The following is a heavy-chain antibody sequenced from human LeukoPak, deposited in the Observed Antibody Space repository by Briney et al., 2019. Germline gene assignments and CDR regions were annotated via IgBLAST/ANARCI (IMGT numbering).Heavy chain of an antibody. CDR2: ISRSGATT. J-gene: IGHJ2*01. CDR3: ARDPGDRWYFDL. V-gene: IGHV3-23*01. D-gene: IGHD7-27*01. Sequence: AGCLTLSCLACVCIFIKYPIDWVRPPAGRGLEWVSLISRSGATTYYADSVKGRFTISRDNSRNTLYLQMTSLRAEDTAVYYCARDPGDRWYFDLWGRGTLVTVSS. CDR1: VCIFIKYP.